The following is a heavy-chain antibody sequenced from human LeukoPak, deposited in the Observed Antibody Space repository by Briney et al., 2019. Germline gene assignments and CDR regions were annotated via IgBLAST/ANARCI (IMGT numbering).Heavy chain of an antibody. Sequence: XSWVRXAPXQXXXXMGWISTYNGNTNYAQNFQGRVTMTTDTSTSTAYMELRSLRSDDTAVYYCAREQYPDGWFDPWGQGTLVTVSS. CDR2: ISTYNGNT. V-gene: IGHV1-18*01. J-gene: IGHJ5*02. D-gene: IGHD2-2*01. CDR3: AREQYPDGWFDP.